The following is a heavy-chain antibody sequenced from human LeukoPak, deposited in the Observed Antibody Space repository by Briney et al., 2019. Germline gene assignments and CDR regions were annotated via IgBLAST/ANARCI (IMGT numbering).Heavy chain of an antibody. D-gene: IGHD4-17*01. CDR1: GGSISSYY. CDR2: IYYSGMT. J-gene: IGHJ4*02. V-gene: IGHV4-59*01. Sequence: PSETLSLTCTVSGGSISSYYWSWIRQPPGKGLEWIGYIYYSGMTNYNPSLKSRVTISLDTSKNQFSLKLSSVTAADTAVYYCASADYDDNYIDFWGQGTLVTVSS. CDR3: ASADYDDNYIDF.